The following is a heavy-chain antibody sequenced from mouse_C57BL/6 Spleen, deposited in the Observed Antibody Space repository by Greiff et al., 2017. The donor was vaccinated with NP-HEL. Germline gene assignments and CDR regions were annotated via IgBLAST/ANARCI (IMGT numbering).Heavy chain of an antibody. CDR3: ARDLREGYFDV. V-gene: IGHV1-76*01. CDR1: GYTFTDYY. D-gene: IGHD5-1*01. Sequence: QVQLQQSGAELVRPGASVKLSCKASGYTFTDYYINWVKQRPGQGLEWIARIYPGSGNTYYNEKFKGKATLTAEKSSSTAYMQLSSLTSEDSAVYFCARDLREGYFDVWGTGTPVTVSS. CDR2: IYPGSGNT. J-gene: IGHJ1*03.